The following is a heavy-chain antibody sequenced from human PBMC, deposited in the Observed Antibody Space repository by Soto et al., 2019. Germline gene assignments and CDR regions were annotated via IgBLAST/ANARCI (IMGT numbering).Heavy chain of an antibody. CDR2: IYYDGNT. Sequence: SETLSLTCTVSGDSVTSDSHYWGWIRQPPGKGLESIANIYYDGNTYYNPSLKGRVTISLDTSKNQFSLKLSSVTAADTAVYYCARPPPPPNSFDSWGPGPLVTVSS. V-gene: IGHV4-39*01. CDR3: ARPPPPPNSFDS. CDR1: GDSVTSDSHY. J-gene: IGHJ5*01.